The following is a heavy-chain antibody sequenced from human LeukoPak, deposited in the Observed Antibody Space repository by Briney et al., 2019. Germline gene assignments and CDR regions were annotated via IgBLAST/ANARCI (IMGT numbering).Heavy chain of an antibody. CDR1: GYTFSSYY. CDR3: ARGITKYYYDSSGYRVFDY. Sequence: ASVKVSCKASGYTFSSYYVHWVRQAPGQGLEWMGMIIPSDGFTSYAQKFQGRVTTTRDMSTSTVYMELSSLRSEDTAVYYCARGITKYYYDSSGYRVFDYWGQGTLVTVSS. J-gene: IGHJ4*02. D-gene: IGHD3-22*01. CDR2: IIPSDGFT. V-gene: IGHV1-46*01.